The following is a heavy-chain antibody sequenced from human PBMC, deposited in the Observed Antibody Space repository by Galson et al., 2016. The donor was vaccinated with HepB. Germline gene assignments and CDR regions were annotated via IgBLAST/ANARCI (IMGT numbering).Heavy chain of an antibody. J-gene: IGHJ4*02. D-gene: IGHD5-24*01. V-gene: IGHV5-51*01. CDR3: ARGDGYLYRPFDY. Sequence: QSGAEVKKPGESLKISCKGSGFAFSSYYIAWVRQMPGKGLEWMGLIYPHDSDTIYSPSFQGQVTISADKSISTAYLQWRTLKASDTAIYYCARGDGYLYRPFDYWGQGTLAAVSS. CDR2: IYPHDSDT. CDR1: GFAFSSYY.